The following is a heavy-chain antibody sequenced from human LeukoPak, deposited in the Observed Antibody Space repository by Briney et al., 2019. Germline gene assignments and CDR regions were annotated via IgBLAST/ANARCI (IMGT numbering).Heavy chain of an antibody. V-gene: IGHV5-51*01. Sequence: GESLKISCKGSGYSFTRYWIGWVRQMPGKGLEWMGSIYPGDSDTRYSPSFQGQVTISADRSISTAYLQWSSLKASDTAMYYCAKTPDTKTLMVTPWYFDYWGQGTLVTVSS. J-gene: IGHJ4*02. CDR1: GYSFTRYW. CDR3: AKTPDTKTLMVTPWYFDY. CDR2: IYPGDSDT. D-gene: IGHD2-8*01.